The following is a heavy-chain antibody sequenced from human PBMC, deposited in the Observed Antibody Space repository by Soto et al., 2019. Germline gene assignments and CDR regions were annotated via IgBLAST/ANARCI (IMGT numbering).Heavy chain of an antibody. Sequence: ASVKASCKASGYTFTSYGISSVRQAPGQGLEWMGWISAYNGNTNYAQKLQGRVTMTTDTSTSTAYMELRSLRSDDTAVYYCVRDRVRVERAPPTPNWFDPWGQGTLVTVSS. V-gene: IGHV1-18*01. CDR2: ISAYNGNT. D-gene: IGHD2-2*01. CDR3: VRDRVRVERAPPTPNWFDP. CDR1: GYTFTSYG. J-gene: IGHJ5*02.